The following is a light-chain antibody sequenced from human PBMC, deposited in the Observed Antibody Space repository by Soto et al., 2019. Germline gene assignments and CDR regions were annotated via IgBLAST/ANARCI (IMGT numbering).Light chain of an antibody. CDR3: QSYDSSLSGYV. CDR2: GNN. V-gene: IGLV1-40*01. J-gene: IGLJ1*01. Sequence: QSVLTQPPSVSGAPGQRVTISCTGSSSNFGARYDVHWYQQLPGTAPKLLIYGNNNRPSGVPDRFSGSKSGTSAFLAITGLQAEDEADYFCQSYDSSLSGYVFGTGTKVTVL. CDR1: SSNFGARYD.